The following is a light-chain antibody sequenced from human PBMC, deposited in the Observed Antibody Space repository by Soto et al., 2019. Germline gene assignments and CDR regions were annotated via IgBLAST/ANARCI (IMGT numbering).Light chain of an antibody. CDR1: SSDIGGYNS. J-gene: IGLJ3*02. CDR2: EVN. Sequence: QSALTQPPSASGSPGQSVTISCTGTSSDIGGYNSVSWNQQHPGKAPRLMIYEVNKRPSGVPDRFSGSKSGYTASLTVSGLQTEDEAFYYCSSSAGIYHYLVFGGGTKLTVL. V-gene: IGLV2-8*01. CDR3: SSSAGIYHYLV.